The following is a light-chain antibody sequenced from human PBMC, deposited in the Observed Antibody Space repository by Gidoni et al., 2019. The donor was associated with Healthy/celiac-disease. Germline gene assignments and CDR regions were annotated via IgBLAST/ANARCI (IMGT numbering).Light chain of an antibody. CDR3: AAWDDSLNGGYV. CDR1: SSNIGSNT. J-gene: IGLJ1*01. V-gene: IGLV1-44*01. Sequence: QSVLTQPPSASGTPGQRVTISCSGSSSNIGSNTVNWYQQLPGTAPTLLIYSNNQRPSGVPDRFSGSKSGTSASLAISGLQSEDEADYYCAAWDDSLNGGYVFGTGTKVPVL. CDR2: SNN.